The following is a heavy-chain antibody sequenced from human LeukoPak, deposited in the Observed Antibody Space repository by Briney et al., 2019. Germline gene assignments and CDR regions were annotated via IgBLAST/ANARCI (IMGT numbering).Heavy chain of an antibody. CDR2: IRYDGSNK. V-gene: IGHV3-30*02. D-gene: IGHD2-8*01. J-gene: IGHJ4*02. CDR3: AKDHADYCTNGVCWRYYFDY. Sequence: PGGSLRLSCAASGFTFSSYGMHWVRQAPGKGLEWVAFIRYDGSNKYYADSVKGRFTISRDNSKNTLYLQMNSLRAEDTAVYYCAKDHADYCTNGVCWRYYFDYWGQGTLVTVSS. CDR1: GFTFSSYG.